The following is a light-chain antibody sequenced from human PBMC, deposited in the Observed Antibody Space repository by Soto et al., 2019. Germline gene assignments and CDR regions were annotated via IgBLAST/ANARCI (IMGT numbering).Light chain of an antibody. CDR1: SSDVGRYNH. Sequence: HSALTQPPSVSGSPGQSVSISCTGTSSDVGRYNHVSWYQQHPGTAPKLMIYDVSNPPSGVPDRFSGSKSGNTASLTISGLQAEDEAEYYCSSYTGSSSLVVFGGGTKLTVL. J-gene: IGLJ2*01. CDR3: SSYTGSSSLVV. V-gene: IGLV2-18*02. CDR2: DVS.